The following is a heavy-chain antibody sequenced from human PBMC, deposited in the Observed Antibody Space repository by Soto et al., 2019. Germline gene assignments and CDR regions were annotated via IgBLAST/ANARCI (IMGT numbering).Heavy chain of an antibody. J-gene: IGHJ6*02. CDR2: IMPVFHTT. Sequence: QVQLVQSGAEVKKPGSSVKVSCQASGGTFNNLAFTWVRQAPGQGLEWLGGIMPVFHTTNIAQTFQDRINVTADDFTTTVYMEMTSLRYDDTSVYYCATATISPVSATLYHYGMDVWGQGTTVTVSS. D-gene: IGHD6-25*01. V-gene: IGHV1-69*01. CDR3: ATATISPVSATLYHYGMDV. CDR1: GGTFNNLA.